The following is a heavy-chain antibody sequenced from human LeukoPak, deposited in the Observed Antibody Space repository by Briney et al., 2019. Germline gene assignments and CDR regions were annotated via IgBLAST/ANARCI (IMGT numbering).Heavy chain of an antibody. J-gene: IGHJ3*02. D-gene: IGHD3-3*01. V-gene: IGHV3-23*01. CDR3: AKVKGFWNRMRAFDI. CDR1: GFTFSSYA. CDR2: ISGSGGST. Sequence: GGSLRLSCAASGFTFSSYAMSWVRQAPGKGLEWVAAISGSGGSTYYADSVKGRFTISRDNSKNTLYLQMNSLRAEDTAVYYCAKVKGFWNRMRAFDIWGQGTMVTVSS.